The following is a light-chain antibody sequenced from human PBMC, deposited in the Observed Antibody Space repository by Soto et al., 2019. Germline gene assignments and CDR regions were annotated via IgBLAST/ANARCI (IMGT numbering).Light chain of an antibody. CDR3: MQGAHWPFT. Sequence: DVVMTQSPLSLPVTLGQPASISCRSSQSLVHSDGNTYLNWFHQRPGQSPRRLIYKVSNRDSGVPDRFSGSGSGTDFTLKISRVAAEDVGVYYCMQGAHWPFTFGQGTRLEIK. V-gene: IGKV2-30*02. J-gene: IGKJ2*01. CDR2: KVS. CDR1: QSLVHSDGNTY.